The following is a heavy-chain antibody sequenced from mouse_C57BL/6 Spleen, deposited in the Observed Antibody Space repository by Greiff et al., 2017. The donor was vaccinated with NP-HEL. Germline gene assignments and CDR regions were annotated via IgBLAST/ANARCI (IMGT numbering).Heavy chain of an antibody. D-gene: IGHD1-1*01. CDR2: IDPSDSYT. CDR3: ARRGVITTVVDFDY. V-gene: IGHV1-50*01. Sequence: QVQLQQPGAELVKPGASVKLSCKASGYTFTSYWMQWVKQRPGQGLEWIGEIDPSDSYTNYNQKFKGKATLTVDTSSSTAYMQLSSLTSEDSAVYYCARRGVITTVVDFDYWGQGTTLTVSS. J-gene: IGHJ2*01. CDR1: GYTFTSYW.